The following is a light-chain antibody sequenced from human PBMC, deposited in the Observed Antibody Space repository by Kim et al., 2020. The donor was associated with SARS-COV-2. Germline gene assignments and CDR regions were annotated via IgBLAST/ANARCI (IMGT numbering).Light chain of an antibody. V-gene: IGLV4-69*01. J-gene: IGLJ3*02. CDR2: VNSDGSH. CDR1: GGNNNNP. Sequence: SVKLTCTQRGGNNNNPIAWHKQQPEKGPRYLMKVNSDGSHVRGDGIPDRFSGSSSGNERYLTISNLQSDDEADYYCQTWGTSIWVFGGGTQLTVL. CDR3: QTWGTSIWV.